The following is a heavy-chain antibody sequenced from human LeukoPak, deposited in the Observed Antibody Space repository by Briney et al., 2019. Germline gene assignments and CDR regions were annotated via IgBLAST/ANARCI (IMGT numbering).Heavy chain of an antibody. CDR3: ARGVLYDFWSGYYQPPPYYFDY. V-gene: IGHV4-38-2*02. J-gene: IGHJ4*02. D-gene: IGHD3-3*01. CDR2: IYHSGST. CDR1: GYSISSGYY. Sequence: PSETLSLTCTVSGYSISSGYYWGWIRQPPGKGLEWFGSIYHSGSTYYNPSLKSRVTISVDTSKNKFSLKLSSVTAANTAVYYCARGVLYDFWSGYYQPPPYYFDYWGQGTLVTVSS.